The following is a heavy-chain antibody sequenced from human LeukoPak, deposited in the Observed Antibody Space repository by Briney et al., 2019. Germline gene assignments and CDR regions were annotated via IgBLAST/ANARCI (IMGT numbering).Heavy chain of an antibody. CDR2: IYYSGST. CDR1: GGSISSYY. CDR3: ESGYNWNEGRDY. V-gene: IGHV4-59*01. D-gene: IGHD1-20*01. J-gene: IGHJ4*02. Sequence: PSETLSLTCTVSGGSISSYYWSWIRQPPGKGLEWIGYIYYSGSTNYNPSLKSRVTISVDTSKNQFSLKLSSVTAADTAVYYCESGYNWNEGRDYWGQGTLVTVSS.